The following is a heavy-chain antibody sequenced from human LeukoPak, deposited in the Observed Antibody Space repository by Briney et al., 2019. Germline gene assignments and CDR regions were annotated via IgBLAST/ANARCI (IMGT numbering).Heavy chain of an antibody. Sequence: GGSLRLSCAVSGLTFSKAWMSWVRQAPGKGLEWVGRIKSKTEGGTTDYAAPVKGRFTISRDDSKNTLYLHMNTLKAEDTAVYYCTTKTKWELVRFDYWGQGALVTVSS. CDR2: IKSKTEGGTT. V-gene: IGHV3-15*01. J-gene: IGHJ4*02. CDR3: TTKTKWELVRFDY. D-gene: IGHD1-26*01. CDR1: GLTFSKAW.